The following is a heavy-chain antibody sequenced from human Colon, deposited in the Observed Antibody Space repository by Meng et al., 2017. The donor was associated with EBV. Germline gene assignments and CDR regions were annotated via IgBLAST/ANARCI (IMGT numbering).Heavy chain of an antibody. J-gene: IGHJ4*02. CDR2: VKPTDDST. V-gene: IGHV1-46*01. CDR1: RYTFTRYY. CDR3: AREGPQTYFFDY. Sequence: QVQLVQSGAEVKEPXASVKVSCKASRYTFTRYYIHWLRQAPGQGLEWMGIVKPTDDSTTYTQKLQGRVTMTWDTPTTTVYMELSSLASEDTAVYFCAREGPQTYFFDYWGQGTLGTVSS.